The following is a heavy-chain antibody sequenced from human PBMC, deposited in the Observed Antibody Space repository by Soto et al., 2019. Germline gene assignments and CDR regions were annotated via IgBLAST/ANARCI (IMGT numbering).Heavy chain of an antibody. Sequence: TLSLTCTVSGGSISSGDYYWSWIRQPPGKGLEWTGYIYYSGSTYYNPSLKSRVTISVDTSKNQFSLKLSSVTAADTAVYYCARVRRDYGDYPFDYWGQGTLVTVSS. J-gene: IGHJ4*02. D-gene: IGHD4-17*01. CDR1: GGSISSGDYY. CDR2: IYYSGST. V-gene: IGHV4-30-4*01. CDR3: ARVRRDYGDYPFDY.